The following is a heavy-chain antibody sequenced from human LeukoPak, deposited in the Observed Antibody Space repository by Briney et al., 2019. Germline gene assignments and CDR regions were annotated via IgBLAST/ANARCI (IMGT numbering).Heavy chain of an antibody. J-gene: IGHJ3*02. V-gene: IGHV1-2*02. D-gene: IGHD2-15*01. Sequence: ASVKVSCKASGYTSTGYYMHWVRQAPGQGLEWMGWINPNSGGTNYAQKFQGRVTMTRDTSISTAYMELSRLRSDDTAVYYCARAIIGYCSGGSCYSFDIWGQGTMVTVSS. CDR1: GYTSTGYY. CDR2: INPNSGGT. CDR3: ARAIIGYCSGGSCYSFDI.